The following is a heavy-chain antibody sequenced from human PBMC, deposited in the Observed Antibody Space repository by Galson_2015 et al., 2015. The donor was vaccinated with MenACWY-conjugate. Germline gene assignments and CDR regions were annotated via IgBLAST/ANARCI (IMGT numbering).Heavy chain of an antibody. D-gene: IGHD5-24*01. V-gene: IGHV3-74*01. CDR2: ISPDGSVT. CDR3: TRGNDGFGLFTP. Sequence: SLRLSCAVSGFTFRQYAMSWVRQAPGKGLVWVSSISPDGSVTNYADPVKGRFTLSRDNAKNTLYLQMNSLRGDDTAVYYCTRGNDGFGLFTPSGQGTRVTVSS. CDR1: GFTFRQYA. J-gene: IGHJ5*02.